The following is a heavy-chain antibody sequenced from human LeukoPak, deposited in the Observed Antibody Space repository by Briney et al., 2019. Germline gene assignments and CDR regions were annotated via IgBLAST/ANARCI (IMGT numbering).Heavy chain of an antibody. J-gene: IGHJ4*02. CDR3: AREALASTKNFDY. CDR2: INSNNGGT. V-gene: IGHV1-2*02. Sequence: GASVKVSCKASGYTFTAYYMHWVRQAPAQGLEWMGWINSNNGGTDYAQKFQGRVAMNRDTSIGTAYMELSSLISGDTAMYYCAREALASTKNFDYWGQGGLVSVSS. D-gene: IGHD1-1*01. CDR1: GYTFTAYY.